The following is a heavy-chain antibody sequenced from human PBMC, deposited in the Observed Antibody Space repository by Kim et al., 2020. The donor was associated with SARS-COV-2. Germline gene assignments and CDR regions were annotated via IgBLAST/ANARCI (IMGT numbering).Heavy chain of an antibody. J-gene: IGHJ4*02. V-gene: IGHV3-9*01. D-gene: IGHD6-13*01. Sequence: VKGRFTISRDNAKNSLYLQMNSLRAEDTALYYCAKDNGVFLAAAVTFFDYWGQGTLVTVSS. CDR3: AKDNGVFLAAAVTFFDY.